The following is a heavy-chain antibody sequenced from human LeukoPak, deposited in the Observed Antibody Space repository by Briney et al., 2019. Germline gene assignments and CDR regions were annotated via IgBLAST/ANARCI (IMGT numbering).Heavy chain of an antibody. Sequence: SETLSLTCAVYGGSFSGYYWSWIRQPPGKGLEWIGEINHSGSTNYNPSLKSRVTISVDTSKNQFSLKLSSVTAADTAVYYCARAPGIAVADSINGFDYWGQGTLVTVSS. J-gene: IGHJ4*02. CDR3: ARAPGIAVADSINGFDY. D-gene: IGHD6-19*01. CDR2: INHSGST. CDR1: GGSFSGYY. V-gene: IGHV4-34*01.